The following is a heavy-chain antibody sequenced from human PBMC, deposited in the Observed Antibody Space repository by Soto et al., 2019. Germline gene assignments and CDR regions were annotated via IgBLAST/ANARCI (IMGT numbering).Heavy chain of an antibody. CDR2: VWFDGGNK. V-gene: IGHV3-33*01. Sequence: QVQLVASGGGVVQPGTSLRLSCEASGFTFSDHAMHWVRQAPGKGLEWVAVVWFDGGNKFYTDPVKGRFTISRDNSKNTLFRQMNSLRVVDTAVYYCARAPAGDYTLYHYYTMDVWGQGTPVTVSS. CDR3: ARAPAGDYTLYHYYTMDV. CDR1: GFTFSDHA. J-gene: IGHJ6*02. D-gene: IGHD4-17*01.